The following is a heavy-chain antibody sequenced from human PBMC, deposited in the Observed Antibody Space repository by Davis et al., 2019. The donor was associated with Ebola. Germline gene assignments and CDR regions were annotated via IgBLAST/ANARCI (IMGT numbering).Heavy chain of an antibody. D-gene: IGHD5-18*01. Sequence: MPSETLSLTCTVSGGSVSSHYWSWIRQSPGKGLEWIGYIHYSGSTSIIPSLKSRVTMSVDTSKNQFSLTLSSVTAADTAVYYCATYTALVGFDSWGQGILVSVSS. CDR1: GGSVSSHY. J-gene: IGHJ4*02. V-gene: IGHV4-59*02. CDR3: ATYTALVGFDS. CDR2: IHYSGST.